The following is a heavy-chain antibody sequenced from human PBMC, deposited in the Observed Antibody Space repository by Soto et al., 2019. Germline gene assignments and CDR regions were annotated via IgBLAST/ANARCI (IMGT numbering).Heavy chain of an antibody. CDR2: IWYDGSNK. D-gene: IGHD2-15*01. J-gene: IGHJ6*02. CDR3: ASEYCSGGSCYYYGMDV. Sequence: QVQLVESGGGVVQPGRSLRLSCAASGFTFSSYGMHWVRQAPGKGLEWVAVIWYDGSNKYYADSVKGRFTISRDNFKNTLCLQMNSLRAEDTAVYYCASEYCSGGSCYYYGMDVWGQGTTVTVSS. V-gene: IGHV3-33*01. CDR1: GFTFSSYG.